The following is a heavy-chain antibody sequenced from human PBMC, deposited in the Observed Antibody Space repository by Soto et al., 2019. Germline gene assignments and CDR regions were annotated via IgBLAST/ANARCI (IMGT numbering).Heavy chain of an antibody. CDR1: GESCSGYY. V-gene: IGHV4-34*01. CDR3: ARDPDYSNDVGWFDP. J-gene: IGHJ5*02. D-gene: IGHD4-4*01. Sequence: SETLSLTCGVYGESCSGYYCSWTRQPPGKGLEWIGEINHSGSTNYNPSLKSRVTISVDTSKNQFSLKLSSVTAADTAVYYCARDPDYSNDVGWFDPWGQGTLVTVSS. CDR2: INHSGST.